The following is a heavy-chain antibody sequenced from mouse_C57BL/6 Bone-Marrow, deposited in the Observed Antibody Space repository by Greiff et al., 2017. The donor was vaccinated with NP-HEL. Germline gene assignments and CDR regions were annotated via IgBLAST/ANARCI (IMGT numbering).Heavy chain of an antibody. CDR2: INPSSGGT. J-gene: IGHJ3*01. CDR3: ARCYYYGSRYGAY. Sequence: QVQLQQSGAELARPGASVKMSCKASGYTFTSYTMHWVKQRPGQGLEWIGYINPSSGGTRYNQKFKDKATLTADKSSSTAYMQLRSLTSEDSAVYYCARCYYYGSRYGAYWGQGTLVTVSA. V-gene: IGHV1-4*01. D-gene: IGHD1-1*01. CDR1: GYTFTSYT.